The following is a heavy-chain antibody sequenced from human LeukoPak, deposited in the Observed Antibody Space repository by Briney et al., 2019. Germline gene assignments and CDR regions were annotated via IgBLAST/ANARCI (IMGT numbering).Heavy chain of an antibody. D-gene: IGHD5-18*01. Sequence: GGSLRLSCAASGFTFSSYAKSWVRQATAKGLEWVSAISGSGGSTYYADSVKGRFTISRDNSKNTLYLQMNSLRAEDTAVYYCAKDDLTRRYSYGQVDYWGQGTLVTVSS. CDR2: ISGSGGST. CDR3: AKDDLTRRYSYGQVDY. V-gene: IGHV3-23*01. CDR1: GFTFSSYA. J-gene: IGHJ4*02.